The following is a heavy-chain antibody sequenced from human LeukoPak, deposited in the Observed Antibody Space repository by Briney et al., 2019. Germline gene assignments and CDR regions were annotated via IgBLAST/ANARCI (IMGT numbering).Heavy chain of an antibody. CDR3: AKDAGQWQNWNWFAP. Sequence: GGSLRLSCAASGFTFSSYAMHWVRQAPGKGLEWVAAISHDGSKTYSGDSVKGRFTISRDNSKNTLFLEMNGLRPEDTAMYYCAKDAGQWQNWNWFAPWGQGTLVIVSS. J-gene: IGHJ5*02. CDR2: ISHDGSKT. D-gene: IGHD6-19*01. CDR1: GFTFSSYA. V-gene: IGHV3-30*01.